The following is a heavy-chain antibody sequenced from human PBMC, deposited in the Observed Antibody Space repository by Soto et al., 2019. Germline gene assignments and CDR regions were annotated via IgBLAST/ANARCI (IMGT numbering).Heavy chain of an antibody. Sequence: QVKLVQSGAGGRKPGASVKVSCRVPGHTFTSYAMHWVRQAPGQGLEWMGGINAGNGKAKYSQKFQGRVTITRDTSASTAYMELSSLRSEDTAVYYCASGLPLAADYWGQGTLVTVSS. J-gene: IGHJ4*02. CDR2: INAGNGKA. V-gene: IGHV1-3*01. CDR3: ASGLPLAADY. CDR1: GHTFTSYA.